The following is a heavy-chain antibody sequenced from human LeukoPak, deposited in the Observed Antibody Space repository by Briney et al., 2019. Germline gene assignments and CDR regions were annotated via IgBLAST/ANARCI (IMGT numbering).Heavy chain of an antibody. V-gene: IGHV3-23*01. D-gene: IGHD3-16*01. Sequence: PGGSLRLSCAASGFTFSSYAMRWVRQAPGKGLEWVSSISVGGGDTFASDSVKGRFTITRENSKNTLYLQMTGLRVEDTAVYFCAKLNLGEMAYFDSWGQGTLVTVSS. CDR3: AKLNLGEMAYFDS. CDR2: ISVGGGDT. CDR1: GFTFSSYA. J-gene: IGHJ4*02.